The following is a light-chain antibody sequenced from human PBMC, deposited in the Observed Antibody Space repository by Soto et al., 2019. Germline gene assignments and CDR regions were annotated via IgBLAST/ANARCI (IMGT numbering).Light chain of an antibody. J-gene: IGKJ2*01. CDR3: QQYDKWPHT. V-gene: IGKV3-15*01. CDR1: QNLSRN. CDR2: YAS. Sequence: EMVMTQSPATLSVSPGERATLSCRASQNLSRNLAWYQQQPGQAPRLLIFYASTRATGIPARFSGSASGTDFTLTISSLQSEDFAGYYCQQYDKWPHTVGQGTKLEIK.